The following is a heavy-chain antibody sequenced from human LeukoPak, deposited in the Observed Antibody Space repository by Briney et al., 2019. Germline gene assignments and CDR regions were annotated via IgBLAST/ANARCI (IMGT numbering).Heavy chain of an antibody. CDR1: GGSISSYY. J-gene: IGHJ4*02. Sequence: PSETLSLTCTVSGGSISSYYWSWIRQPPGKGLEWIGYIYYSGSTNYNPSLKSRVTISVDTSKNQFSLKLSSVIAADTAVYYCAREAGTASLDYWGQGTLVTVSS. D-gene: IGHD2-21*02. CDR3: AREAGTASLDY. CDR2: IYYSGST. V-gene: IGHV4-59*01.